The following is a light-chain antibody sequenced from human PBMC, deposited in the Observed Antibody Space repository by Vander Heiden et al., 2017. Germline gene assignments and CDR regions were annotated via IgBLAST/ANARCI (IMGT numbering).Light chain of an antibody. J-gene: IGLJ3*02. CDR3: AAWDDSLNGVV. Sequence: QSVLTPPPAASGPPGQRVPIACSGSRSNIGRNTVTWYQQHPGTAPNLLFSNNDQRPSRVPVRFSASKSGTAASPAIIGLQSEDEADYYCAAWDDSLNGVVFGGGTKLTVL. CDR2: NND. V-gene: IGLV1-44*01. CDR1: RSNIGRNT.